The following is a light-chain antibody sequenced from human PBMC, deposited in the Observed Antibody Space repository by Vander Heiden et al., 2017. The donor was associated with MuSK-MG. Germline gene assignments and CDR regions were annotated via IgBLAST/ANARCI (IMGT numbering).Light chain of an antibody. CDR1: QSVSSNY. J-gene: IGKJ4*01. CDR3: QQYCCSPLT. Sequence: EIVLTQSPGTLSLSPGERATLSCRASQSVSSNYLAWYQQKPGQAPRLLIYDASSRATGIPDRFSGSGSGTDFILSISRLEPEDFAVYYCQQYCCSPLTFGGGTKVEIK. V-gene: IGKV3-20*01. CDR2: DAS.